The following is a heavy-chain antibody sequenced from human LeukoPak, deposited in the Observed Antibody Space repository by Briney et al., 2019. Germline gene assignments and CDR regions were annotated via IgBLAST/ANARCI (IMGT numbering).Heavy chain of an antibody. Sequence: GGSLRLSCAASGFTFSSYAMHWVRHAPGKGLEYVSAISTNGGSTYYANSVEGRFTISRDNSKNTLYLQMGSVRAEDMAVYYCARWGSTSCYDYWGQGTLVTVSS. J-gene: IGHJ4*02. CDR1: GFTFSSYA. D-gene: IGHD2-2*01. V-gene: IGHV3-64*01. CDR3: ARWGSTSCYDY. CDR2: ISTNGGST.